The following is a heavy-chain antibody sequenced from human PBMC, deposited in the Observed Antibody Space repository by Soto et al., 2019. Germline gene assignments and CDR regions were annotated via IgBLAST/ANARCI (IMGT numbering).Heavy chain of an antibody. CDR2: ISYSGST. CDR3: AREGVSSSWYNYYAMDV. J-gene: IGHJ6*02. CDR1: GGSISSYY. V-gene: IGHV4-59*01. Sequence: QVQLQESGPGLVKPSETLSLTCTVSGGSISSYYWSWIRQPPGKGLEWIGYISYSGSTNYNPSLKSRVTISVDTSKNQFSLKLSPVTAADTAVYYCAREGVSSSWYNYYAMDVWGQGTTVTVSS. D-gene: IGHD6-13*01.